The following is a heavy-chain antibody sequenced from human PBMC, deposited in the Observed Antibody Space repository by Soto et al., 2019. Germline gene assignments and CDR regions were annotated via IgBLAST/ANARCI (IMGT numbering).Heavy chain of an antibody. Sequence: QLQLVQSGAEVKKPGASVKVSCKASGYTFTSYDINWVRQATGQGLEWMGWMNPNSGNTGYAQKFQGRVTITRNTYISTAYMELSSLRSEDTAVYYCARGSPSRRARGYYYYYIDVWGKGTPVTGSS. CDR2: MNPNSGNT. CDR3: ARGSPSRRARGYYYYYIDV. V-gene: IGHV1-8*01. D-gene: IGHD2-2*01. CDR1: GYTFTSYD. J-gene: IGHJ6*03.